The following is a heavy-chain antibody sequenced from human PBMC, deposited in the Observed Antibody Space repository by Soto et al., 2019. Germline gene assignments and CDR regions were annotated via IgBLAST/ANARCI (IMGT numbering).Heavy chain of an antibody. J-gene: IGHJ5*02. Sequence: PSETLSLTCTVSGGSISSGGYYWSWIRQHPGKGLEWIGYIYYSGSTYYNPSLKSRVTISVGTSKNQFSLKLSSVTAADTAVYYCARDRGAYYSSSSGGWFDPWGQGTLVTVSS. CDR3: ARDRGAYYSSSSGGWFDP. CDR2: IYYSGST. D-gene: IGHD6-6*01. V-gene: IGHV4-31*03. CDR1: GGSISSGGYY.